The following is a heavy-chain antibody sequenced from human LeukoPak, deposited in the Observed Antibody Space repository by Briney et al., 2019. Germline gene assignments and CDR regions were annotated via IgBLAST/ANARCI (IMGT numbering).Heavy chain of an antibody. Sequence: TGGSLRLSCAASGFTFSSYAMSWVRQAPGKGLEWVSAISGSGARTYYAGSVKGRFTISRDTSKNTLYLQMNSLRAEDTAVYYCAKDMGEDGSYYLDYWGQGTLVTASS. D-gene: IGHD1-26*01. CDR3: AKDMGEDGSYYLDY. CDR2: ISGSGART. CDR1: GFTFSSYA. J-gene: IGHJ4*02. V-gene: IGHV3-23*01.